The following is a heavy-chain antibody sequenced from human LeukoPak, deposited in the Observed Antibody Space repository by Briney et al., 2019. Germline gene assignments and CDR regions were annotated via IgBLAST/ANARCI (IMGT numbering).Heavy chain of an antibody. CDR1: GFSISSGDYY. Sequence: SQTLSLTCTVSGFSISSGDYYWGWHRQPPGKGLEWSVYIYYSGSTYYNPSLKSRVTLSVDTSNNQFSLKLSSVTAADTAVYYCATAVSGGDSMMFDYWGQGTLVTVSS. V-gene: IGHV4-30-4*01. CDR2: IYYSGST. CDR3: ATAVSGGDSMMFDY. J-gene: IGHJ4*02. D-gene: IGHD2-21*02.